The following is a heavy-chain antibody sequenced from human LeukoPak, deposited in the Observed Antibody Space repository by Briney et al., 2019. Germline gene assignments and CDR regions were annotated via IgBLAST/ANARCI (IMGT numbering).Heavy chain of an antibody. Sequence: GGSLRLSCEASGFIFSRDSMNWVRQAPGKGLEWISYISHDSGVRYYADSVRGRFTISRDNAKNSLHLQMHSLRAEDTAVYYCARDCSSTSCYDEGCWGQGTLVTVSS. D-gene: IGHD2-2*01. J-gene: IGHJ4*02. CDR2: ISHDSGVR. CDR1: GFIFSRDS. V-gene: IGHV3-48*01. CDR3: ARDCSSTSCYDEGC.